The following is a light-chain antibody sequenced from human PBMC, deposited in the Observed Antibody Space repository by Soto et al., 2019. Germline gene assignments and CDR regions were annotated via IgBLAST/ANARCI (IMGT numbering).Light chain of an antibody. V-gene: IGLV2-14*01. J-gene: IGLJ1*01. CDR1: SSDVGAYNS. Sequence: QSARNQPASVSGSPGQSIAISCTGTSSDVGAYNSVSWYQQYPGKAPKLMIHDVSNRPSGVSNRFSGSKSGSTASLTISGLQAEDEADYYCSSYTSSSSYVFGSGTKVTVL. CDR2: DVS. CDR3: SSYTSSSSYV.